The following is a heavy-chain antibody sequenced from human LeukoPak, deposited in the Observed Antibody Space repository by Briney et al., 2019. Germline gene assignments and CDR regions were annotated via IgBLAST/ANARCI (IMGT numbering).Heavy chain of an antibody. V-gene: IGHV4-39*07. CDR3: ARVTPAGAWLGYFDY. CDR1: GGSISSSSYY. Sequence: PSETLSLTCTVSGGSISSSSYYWGWIRQPPGKGLEWIGSVHYSGCSYYSPSLKSRVTISLNTSKNQFSLKLSSVTAADTAVYYCARVTPAGAWLGYFDYWGQGTLVTVSS. CDR2: VHYSGCS. D-gene: IGHD6-19*01. J-gene: IGHJ4*02.